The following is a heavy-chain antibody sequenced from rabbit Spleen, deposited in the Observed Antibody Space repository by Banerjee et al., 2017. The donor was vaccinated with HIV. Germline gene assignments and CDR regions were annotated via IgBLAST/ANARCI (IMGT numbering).Heavy chain of an antibody. Sequence: QELLVESGGGLVQPGGSLKLSCKASGFDFSSYGVSWVRQAPGKGLEWIGYIDPLFGSTYYASWVNGRFTISRENTQNTVSPQLNSLTVADTATYFCVRDQAGYDGYGPYYFNLWGPGTLVTVS. J-gene: IGHJ4*01. CDR2: IDPLFGST. CDR3: VRDQAGYDGYGPYYFNL. CDR1: GFDFSSYG. V-gene: IGHV1S47*01. D-gene: IGHD6-1*01.